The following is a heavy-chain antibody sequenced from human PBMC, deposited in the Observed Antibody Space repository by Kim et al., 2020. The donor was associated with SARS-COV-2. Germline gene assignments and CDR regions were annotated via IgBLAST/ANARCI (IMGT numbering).Heavy chain of an antibody. CDR1: GGTFSSYA. V-gene: IGHV1-69*13. CDR3: ARETAELYSYGSYYYYGMDG. CDR2: IIPIFGTA. Sequence: SVKVSCKASGGTFSSYAISWVRQAPGQGLEWMGGIIPIFGTANYAQKFQGRVTITADESTSTANMELSSLISEDTAVYYCARETAELYSYGSYYYYGMDGWGQGTTVTVS. J-gene: IGHJ6*02. D-gene: IGHD5-18*01.